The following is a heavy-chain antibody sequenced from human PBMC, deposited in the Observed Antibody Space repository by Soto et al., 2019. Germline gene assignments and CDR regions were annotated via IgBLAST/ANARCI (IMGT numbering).Heavy chain of an antibody. V-gene: IGHV1-24*01. CDR1: GYTLTELS. Sequence: PSVKVSCKVSGYTLTELSMHWVRQAPGKGLEWMGGFDPEDGETIYAQKFQGRVTMTEDTSTDTAYMELSSLRSEDTAVYYCATSLEYSSSPTFDYWGQGTLVTVSS. J-gene: IGHJ4*02. D-gene: IGHD6-6*01. CDR3: ATSLEYSSSPTFDY. CDR2: FDPEDGET.